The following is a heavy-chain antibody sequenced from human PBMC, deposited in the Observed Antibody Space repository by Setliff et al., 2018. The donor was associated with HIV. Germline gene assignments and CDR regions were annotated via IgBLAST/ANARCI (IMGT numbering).Heavy chain of an antibody. CDR2: INIRNGNT. D-gene: IGHD4-4*01. V-gene: IGHV1-18*01. CDR1: GYSFTSSG. CDR3: ARALYTNLAHFDY. J-gene: IGHJ4*02. Sequence: PSVKVSCKASGYSFTSSGVSWVRQAPGQGLEWMGWINIRNGNTNYAQKFQGRVTMTTDTSTSTAYMGLRSLRSDDTAAYYCARALYTNLAHFDYLGQGTLVTVSS.